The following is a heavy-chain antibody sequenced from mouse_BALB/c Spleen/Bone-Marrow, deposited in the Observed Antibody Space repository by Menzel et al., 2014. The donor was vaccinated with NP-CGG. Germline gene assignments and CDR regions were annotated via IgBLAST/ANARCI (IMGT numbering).Heavy chain of an antibody. CDR1: GFTFCSFG. V-gene: IGHV5-17*02. CDR2: ISSGSSTI. CDR3: TRGGNWEDFDY. J-gene: IGHJ2*01. D-gene: IGHD4-1*01. Sequence: DVKLVESGGGLVQPGGSRKLSCAASGFTFCSFGMHWVRQAPERGLEWVAYISSGSSTIFYADTVKGRFTISRDNPKNTLFLQRTSLRSEDTAMYYCTRGGNWEDFDYGGQGTLSQSPQ.